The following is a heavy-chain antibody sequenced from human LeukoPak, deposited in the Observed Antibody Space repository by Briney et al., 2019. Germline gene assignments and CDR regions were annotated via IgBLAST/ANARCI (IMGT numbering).Heavy chain of an antibody. V-gene: IGHV3-23*01. CDR3: AKVYSSSWYYFDY. Sequence: GGSLRLSCAGSEFTFSSFAMSWVRQAPGKGLEWVSGISGSGAGTYYADSVKGRFTISRDNSKNTLYLQMNSLRAEDTAVYYCAKVYSSSWYYFDYWGQGTLVTVSS. CDR1: EFTFSSFA. D-gene: IGHD6-13*01. J-gene: IGHJ4*02. CDR2: ISGSGAGT.